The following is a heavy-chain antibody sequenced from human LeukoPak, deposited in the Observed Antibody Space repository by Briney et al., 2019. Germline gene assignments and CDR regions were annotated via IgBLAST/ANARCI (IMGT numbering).Heavy chain of an antibody. J-gene: IGHJ4*02. V-gene: IGHV3-33*06. Sequence: GGSLRLSCAASGFTFSSYGMHWVRQAPGKGLEWVALIWYDGNNKYYADSVKGRFTISRDNSKNTLSLQMNSLRVEDMAVYYCAKGGHYSFFDYWGQGTLVTVSS. CDR2: IWYDGNNK. CDR3: AKGGHYSFFDY. CDR1: GFTFSSYG. D-gene: IGHD2-15*01.